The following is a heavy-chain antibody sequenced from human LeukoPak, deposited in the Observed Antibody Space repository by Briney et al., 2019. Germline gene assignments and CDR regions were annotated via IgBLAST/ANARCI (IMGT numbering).Heavy chain of an antibody. V-gene: IGHV3-23*01. CDR2: ISAGGDSK. Sequence: GGSLRLSCVASGFTFSIYGMSWVRPAPGEGRGWVSAISAGGDSKYYADSVKGRFTISRDNSKNALYLQMSSLRAEDTAVYYCAKPSSTSAHYYYYMDVWGKGTTVTVSS. D-gene: IGHD2-2*01. CDR3: AKPSSTSAHYYYYMDV. CDR1: GFTFSIYG. J-gene: IGHJ6*03.